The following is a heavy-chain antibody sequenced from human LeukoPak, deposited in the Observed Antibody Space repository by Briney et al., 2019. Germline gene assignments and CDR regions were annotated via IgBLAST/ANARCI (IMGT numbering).Heavy chain of an antibody. J-gene: IGHJ5*02. V-gene: IGHV3-53*01. CDR3: ARYLGVDTAMDGWFDP. Sequence: GGSLRLSCAASGFTVSSNYMSWVRQAPGKGLEWVSVIYSGGSTYYADPVKGRFTISRDNSKNTLYLQMNSLRAEDTAVYYCARYLGVDTAMDGWFDPWGQGTLVTVSS. D-gene: IGHD5-18*01. CDR2: IYSGGST. CDR1: GFTVSSNY.